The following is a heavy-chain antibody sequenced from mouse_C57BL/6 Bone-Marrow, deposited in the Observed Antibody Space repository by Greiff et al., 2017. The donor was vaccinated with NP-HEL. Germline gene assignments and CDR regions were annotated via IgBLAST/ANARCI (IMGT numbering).Heavy chain of an antibody. V-gene: IGHV1-18*01. CDR1: GYTFTDYN. J-gene: IGHJ3*01. CDR3: ARSIYYYGSSPFAY. Sequence: VQLKQSGPELVKPGASVKIPCKASGYTFTDYNMDWVKQSHGKSLEWIGDINPNNGGTIYNQKFKGKATLTVDKSSSTAYMELRSLTSEDTAVYYCARSIYYYGSSPFAYWGQGTLVTVSA. D-gene: IGHD1-1*01. CDR2: INPNNGGT.